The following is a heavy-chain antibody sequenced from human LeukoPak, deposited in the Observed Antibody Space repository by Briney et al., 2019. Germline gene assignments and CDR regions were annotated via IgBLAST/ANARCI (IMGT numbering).Heavy chain of an antibody. V-gene: IGHV3-23*01. CDR2: ISGSAGST. Sequence: PGGSLRLSCAASGFTFSSYAMSWVRQAPGKGLEWVSGISGSAGSTYYADSVKGRFTISRDNSKNTLYLQMNSLRAEDTAVYYCAKDSKLYYYDSSAYFWGQGTLVTVFS. CDR3: AKDSKLYYYDSSAYF. J-gene: IGHJ4*02. CDR1: GFTFSSYA. D-gene: IGHD3-22*01.